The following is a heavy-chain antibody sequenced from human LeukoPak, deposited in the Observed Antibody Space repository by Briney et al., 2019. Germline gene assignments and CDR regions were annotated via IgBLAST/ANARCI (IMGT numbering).Heavy chain of an antibody. V-gene: IGHV1-2*02. CDR1: GYTFTGYY. D-gene: IGHD2-2*01. CDR2: INTNSGGT. CDR3: ARDTVNQPFDY. J-gene: IGHJ4*02. Sequence: ASVKLSCKASGYTFTGYYMHWVRHAPGQGLEGMGWINTNSGGTKYAQKLQRRVTMTRDTSISTAYMELSRLISDDTAVYFCARDTVNQPFDYWGQGTLVTVSS.